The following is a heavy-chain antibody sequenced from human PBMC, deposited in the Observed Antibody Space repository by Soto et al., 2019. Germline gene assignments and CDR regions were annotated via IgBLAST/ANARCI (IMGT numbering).Heavy chain of an antibody. Sequence: EVQLVESGGGLVKPGGSLRLSCAASGFTFSSYSMNWVRQAPGKGLEWVSSISSSSSYIYYADSVKGRFTISRDNAKNSLYPQMNSLRAEDTAVYYCARDPPMLPHAYWGQGTPVTVSS. J-gene: IGHJ4*02. D-gene: IGHD2-15*01. V-gene: IGHV3-21*01. CDR3: ARDPPMLPHAY. CDR2: ISSSSSYI. CDR1: GFTFSSYS.